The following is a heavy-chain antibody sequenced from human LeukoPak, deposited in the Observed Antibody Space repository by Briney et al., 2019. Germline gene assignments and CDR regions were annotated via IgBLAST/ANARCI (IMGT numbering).Heavy chain of an antibody. Sequence: PGGSLRLSCAASGFTFSSYSVNWVRQAPGKGLEWVSSISSSSSYIYYADSVKGRFTISRDNAKNSLYLQMNSLRAEDTAVYYCARGLKQLVVSENAFDIWGQGTMVTVSS. CDR1: GFTFSSYS. CDR3: ARGLKQLVVSENAFDI. V-gene: IGHV3-21*01. J-gene: IGHJ3*02. CDR2: ISSSSSYI. D-gene: IGHD6-13*01.